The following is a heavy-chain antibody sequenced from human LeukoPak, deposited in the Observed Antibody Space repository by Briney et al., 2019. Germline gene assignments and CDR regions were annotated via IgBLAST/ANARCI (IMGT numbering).Heavy chain of an antibody. CDR3: AKDHHGSGTIDY. D-gene: IGHD3-10*01. CDR1: GFTFSSYG. J-gene: IGHJ4*02. V-gene: IGHV3-30*02. Sequence: PGGSLRLSCAASGFTFSSYGMHWVRQAPGKGLEWVAFIKYDGSNKYYADSVKGRFTISRDNSKNTVYLQMDSLRAEDTAVYYCAKDHHGSGTIDYWGQGTLVTVSS. CDR2: IKYDGSNK.